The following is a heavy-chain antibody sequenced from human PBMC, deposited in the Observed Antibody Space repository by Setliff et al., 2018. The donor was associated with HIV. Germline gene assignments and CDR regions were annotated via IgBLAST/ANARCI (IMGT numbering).Heavy chain of an antibody. CDR3: ASSPAWRSDFGLHTFDY. CDR1: GYSISSRYY. CDR2: VYHTGST. Sequence: SDTLSLTCTVSGYSISSRYYWGWIRQPPGKGLEWIGSVYHTGSTYYNPSLKSRVTMSADTSKNQFSLKLSSVTAADTAVYYCASSPAWRSDFGLHTFDYWGQGTLVTVSS. J-gene: IGHJ4*02. D-gene: IGHD2-2*01. V-gene: IGHV4-38-2*02.